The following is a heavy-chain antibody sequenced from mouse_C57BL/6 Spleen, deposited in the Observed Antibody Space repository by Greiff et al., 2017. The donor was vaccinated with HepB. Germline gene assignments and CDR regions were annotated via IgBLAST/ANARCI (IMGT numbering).Heavy chain of an antibody. CDR1: GFTFNTYA. CDR3: VVYDYDGGYYAMDY. D-gene: IGHD2-4*01. CDR2: IRSKSSNYAT. V-gene: IGHV10-3*01. Sequence: EVQRVESGGGLVQPKGSLKLSCAASGFTFNTYAMHWVRQAPGKGLEWVARIRSKSSNYATYYADSVKDRFTISRDDSQSMLYLQMNNLKTEDTAMYYCVVYDYDGGYYAMDYWGQGTSVTVSS. J-gene: IGHJ4*01.